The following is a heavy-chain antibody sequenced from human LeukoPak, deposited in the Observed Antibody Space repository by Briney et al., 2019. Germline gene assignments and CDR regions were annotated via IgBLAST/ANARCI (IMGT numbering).Heavy chain of an antibody. V-gene: IGHV1-8*01. CDR2: MNPNSGNT. Sequence: ASVKVSCKASGYTFTSYDINWVRQATGQGLEWMGWMNPNSGNTGYAQKFQGRVTITRNTSISTTYMELSSLRSEDTAVYYCARGWGQWGLAWGFDIWGQGTMVTVSS. D-gene: IGHD1-26*01. J-gene: IGHJ3*02. CDR3: ARGWGQWGLAWGFDI. CDR1: GYTFTSYD.